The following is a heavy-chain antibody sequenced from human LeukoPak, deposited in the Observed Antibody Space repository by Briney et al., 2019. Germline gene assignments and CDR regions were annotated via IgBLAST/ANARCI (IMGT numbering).Heavy chain of an antibody. J-gene: IGHJ4*02. D-gene: IGHD1/OR15-1a*01. CDR3: AKLWEHDYGDY. Sequence: GGSLRLSCAASGFTVSSNYMSWVRQAPGKGLEWVSVILSASRIFYADSVKGRFTISRDTSKNTLYLQMNSLRAEDTAVYYCAKLWEHDYGDYWGQGTLVTVSS. V-gene: IGHV3-53*01. CDR2: ILSASRI. CDR1: GFTVSSNY.